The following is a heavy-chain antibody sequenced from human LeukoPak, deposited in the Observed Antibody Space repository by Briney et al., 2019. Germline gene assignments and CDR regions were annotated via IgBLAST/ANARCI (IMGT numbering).Heavy chain of an antibody. J-gene: IGHJ4*02. CDR1: GGSITNYY. V-gene: IGHV4-59*01. CDR2: IYYSGST. CDR3: ARGKEVITMLRGLKPGYYFDH. D-gene: IGHD3-10*01. Sequence: SETLSLTCTVSGGSITNYYWSWIRQPPGKGMEWIGYIYYSGSTKYKSSLKSRVTISVDTSKNQFSLKLSSVTAADTAVYYCARGKEVITMLRGLKPGYYFDHWGQGTLVTVSS.